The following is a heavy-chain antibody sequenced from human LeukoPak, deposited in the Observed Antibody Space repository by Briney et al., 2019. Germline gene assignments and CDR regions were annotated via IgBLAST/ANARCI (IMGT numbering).Heavy chain of an antibody. Sequence: SETLSLTCTVSGGSINSSSYYWGWLRQPPGKGLEWIGSIYYSGTSYYNPSLKSRVTISVDTSKNQFSLKLTSVTAADTAVYYCARQEGGAARGNFDYWGQGTLVTVSS. V-gene: IGHV4-39*01. CDR3: ARQEGGAARGNFDY. CDR2: IYYSGTS. D-gene: IGHD6-6*01. J-gene: IGHJ4*02. CDR1: GGSINSSSYY.